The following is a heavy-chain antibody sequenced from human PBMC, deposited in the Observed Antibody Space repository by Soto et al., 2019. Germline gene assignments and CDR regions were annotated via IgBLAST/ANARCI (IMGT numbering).Heavy chain of an antibody. D-gene: IGHD3-22*01. J-gene: IGHJ4*02. CDR3: ATDSSPYYFDY. CDR1: GGFISSGGYY. V-gene: IGHV4-31*03. CDR2: IYFSGGT. Sequence: QLQLQESGPGLVKPSQTLSLTCTVSGGFISSGGYYWSWIRQHPGKGLEWIGYIYFSGGTYYNPYLKSRLTISVDTSKNQFSLKLSSVTAADTAVYYCATDSSPYYFDYWGQGTLVTVSS.